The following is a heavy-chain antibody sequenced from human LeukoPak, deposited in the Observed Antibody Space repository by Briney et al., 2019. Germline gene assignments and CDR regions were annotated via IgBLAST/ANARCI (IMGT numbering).Heavy chain of an antibody. Sequence: ASVKVSCKASGYTFTKYGISWVRQAPAKGLEWMGWISGYSGNTNYVQKFQGRVTMTTDRSTTTAYMEPRSLRSDDTAVYYCARDIATVVHQDWGQGTLVTVSS. J-gene: IGHJ4*02. CDR2: ISGYSGNT. CDR3: ARDIATVVHQD. V-gene: IGHV1-18*01. CDR1: GYTFTKYG. D-gene: IGHD2-15*01.